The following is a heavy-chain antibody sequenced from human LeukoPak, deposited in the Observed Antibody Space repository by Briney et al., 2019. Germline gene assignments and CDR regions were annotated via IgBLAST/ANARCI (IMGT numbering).Heavy chain of an antibody. Sequence: PSETLSLTCTVSGGPISSSIYYWGWIRQPPGKGLEWIGSIFYSGSTYYNPSLNSRVTISVDTSKNQFSLKLSSVTAADTAVYYCARAERLLWFGELPADYYMDVWGKGTTVTVSS. D-gene: IGHD3-10*01. J-gene: IGHJ6*03. CDR2: IFYSGST. CDR1: GGPISSSIYY. CDR3: ARAERLLWFGELPADYYMDV. V-gene: IGHV4-39*01.